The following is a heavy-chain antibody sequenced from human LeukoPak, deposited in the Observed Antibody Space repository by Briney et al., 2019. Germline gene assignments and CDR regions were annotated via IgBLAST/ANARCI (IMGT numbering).Heavy chain of an antibody. V-gene: IGHV4-59*01. D-gene: IGHD3-16*01. CDR1: GGSISSYY. CDR3: AREGWGSSEFDY. Sequence: KPSETLSLTCTVSGGSISSYYWSWIRQPPGKGLEWFGYIYYSGSTNYNPSLKSRVTISVDTSKNQFSLKLSSVTAADTAVYYCAREGWGSSEFDYWGQGTLVTVSS. CDR2: IYYSGST. J-gene: IGHJ4*02.